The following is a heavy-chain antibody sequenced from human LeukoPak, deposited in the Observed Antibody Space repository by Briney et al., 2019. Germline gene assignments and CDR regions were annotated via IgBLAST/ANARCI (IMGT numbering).Heavy chain of an antibody. CDR3: AREMLGMSHYFEY. CDR2: INPNGDTT. Sequence: PGGSLRLSCAASGFTISTYAMHWVRQAPGKGLEFVSAINPNGDTTFYANSVRDRFTISRDNSKNTLYLQMGSLRPEDMAVYYCAREMLGMSHYFEYWGQGTLVTVSS. V-gene: IGHV3-64*01. CDR1: GFTISTYA. D-gene: IGHD7-27*01. J-gene: IGHJ4*02.